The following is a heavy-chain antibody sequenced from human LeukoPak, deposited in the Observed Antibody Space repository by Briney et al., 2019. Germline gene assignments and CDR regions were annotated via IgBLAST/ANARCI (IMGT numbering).Heavy chain of an antibody. J-gene: IGHJ1*01. CDR1: GVPFSNYY. CDR2: INHSGYT. Sequence: SETLSLTCAVSGVPFSNYYWSWVRQSPRQGLEWIGEINHSGYTNYNPSLKSRVTMSIDTSKNQFSLILTSVTAADAGVYYCTRAVAGHPDWGQGTLDTVSS. CDR3: TRAVAGHPD. V-gene: IGHV4-34*01. D-gene: IGHD1-14*01.